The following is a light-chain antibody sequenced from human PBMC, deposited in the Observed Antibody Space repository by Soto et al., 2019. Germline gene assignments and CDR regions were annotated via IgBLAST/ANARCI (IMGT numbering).Light chain of an antibody. CDR1: QSVSSY. Sequence: EIVLRQWPATLCLSAGERATLSCRASQSVSSYLAWYQQKPGQAHRLLIYDAYNRATGIPARFSGSGSGTDFTLTIRSLEPEDFAVYYCKQRSNWPPTFGQGTKVDIK. J-gene: IGKJ1*01. CDR2: DAY. V-gene: IGKV3-11*01. CDR3: KQRSNWPPT.